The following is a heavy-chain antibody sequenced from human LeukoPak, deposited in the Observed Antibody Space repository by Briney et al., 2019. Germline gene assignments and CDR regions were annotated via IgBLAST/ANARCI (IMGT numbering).Heavy chain of an antibody. CDR1: GYTFTDYY. V-gene: IGHV1-2*07. Sequence: ASVTVSCKASGYTFTDYYMHWVRQAPGQGLEWMGWINPNSGGTNYAHKFQGRVTMTRDTSISTAYMELSRLRSDDTAVYYCARDRPPQLVRPFDYWGQGTLVTVSS. J-gene: IGHJ4*02. D-gene: IGHD6-13*01. CDR2: INPNSGGT. CDR3: ARDRPPQLVRPFDY.